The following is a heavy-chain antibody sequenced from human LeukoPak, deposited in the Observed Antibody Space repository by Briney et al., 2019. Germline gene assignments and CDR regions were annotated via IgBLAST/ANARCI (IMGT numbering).Heavy chain of an antibody. CDR1: GGSLENYF. Sequence: SETLSLTCTVSGGSLENYFWSWIRQSPGQRLECIGFVHYSGSSNYNPSLKSRVTILMDTSKNQFSLKLTSVTAADTAVYFCARQGGWYYPFDFWGQGTLVSVSA. D-gene: IGHD6-19*01. CDR3: ARQGGWYYPFDF. J-gene: IGHJ4*02. CDR2: VHYSGSS. V-gene: IGHV4-59*08.